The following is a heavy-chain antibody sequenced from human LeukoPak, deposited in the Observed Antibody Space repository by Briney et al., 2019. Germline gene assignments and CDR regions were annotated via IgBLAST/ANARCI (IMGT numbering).Heavy chain of an antibody. V-gene: IGHV1-2*02. J-gene: IGHJ4*02. CDR3: ARERTLTSCYDY. D-gene: IGHD2-15*01. CDR1: GYMFTGHY. CDR2: INPNSGGT. Sequence: ASVNVSCKASGYMFTGHYMHWVRQAPGQGLEWMGWINPNSGGTNYAQKFQGRVTMTRDTSISTAYMELSRLRSDDTAVYYCARERTLTSCYDYWGQGTLVTVSS.